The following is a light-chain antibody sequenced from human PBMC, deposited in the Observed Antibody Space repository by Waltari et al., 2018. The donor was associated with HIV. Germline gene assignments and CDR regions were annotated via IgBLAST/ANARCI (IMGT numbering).Light chain of an antibody. V-gene: IGLV2-14*03. CDR2: DVS. Sequence: QSALTQPASVSGSPGQSITISCTGTSSAVGGYKYVSWYQHNPGKAPKLMFYDVSIRPSGISVRFSGSNSGNTASLTISGLQAEDESDYYCSSYTSSSTLIFGGGTKLTVL. CDR1: SSAVGGYKY. J-gene: IGLJ2*01. CDR3: SSYTSSSTLI.